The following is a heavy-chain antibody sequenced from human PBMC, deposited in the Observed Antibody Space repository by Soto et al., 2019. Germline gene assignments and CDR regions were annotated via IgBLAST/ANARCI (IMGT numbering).Heavy chain of an antibody. CDR2: IIPIFGTA. D-gene: IGHD5-12*01. Sequence: QVQLVQSGAEVKKPGSSVKVSCKASGGTFSSYAISWVRQAPGQGLEWMGGIIPIFGTAKYAQKFQGRVTITADESTSTAYMELSSLRSEDTAVYYCESLLRGYGGTGDYWGQGALVTVSS. V-gene: IGHV1-69*12. J-gene: IGHJ4*02. CDR3: ESLLRGYGGTGDY. CDR1: GGTFSSYA.